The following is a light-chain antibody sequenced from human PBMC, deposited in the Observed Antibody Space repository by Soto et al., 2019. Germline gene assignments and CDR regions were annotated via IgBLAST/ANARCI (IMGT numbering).Light chain of an antibody. CDR2: KAS. CDR3: QQYNSYPYT. Sequence: IQMTQSPSTLSASVGDRVTITCRASQSISSWLAWYQQKPGKAPKVLMYKASSLESGVPSRFSGSGSGTEFTLTISSLQPDDFATYYCQQYNSYPYTFRQGTKLEIK. V-gene: IGKV1-5*03. J-gene: IGKJ2*01. CDR1: QSISSW.